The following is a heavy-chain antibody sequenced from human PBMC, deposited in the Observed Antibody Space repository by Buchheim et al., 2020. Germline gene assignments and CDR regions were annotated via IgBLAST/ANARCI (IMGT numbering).Heavy chain of an antibody. D-gene: IGHD1-1*01. CDR2: VSGSGGST. Sequence: EVQLLESGGGSVQPGGSLRLSCAVSGFTFSAYAMTWVRQAPGKGLEWVSVVSGSGGSTYYADSVKGRLTISRDNSKTTLYLQMNSLRAEDTAVYYCATRLLINWGQGTL. V-gene: IGHV3-23*01. CDR1: GFTFSAYA. CDR3: ATRLLIN. J-gene: IGHJ4*02.